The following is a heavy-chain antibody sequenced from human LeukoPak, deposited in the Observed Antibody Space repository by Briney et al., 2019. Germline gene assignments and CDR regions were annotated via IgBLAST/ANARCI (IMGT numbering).Heavy chain of an antibody. CDR3: ARDYYGSGSYSTDY. CDR1: GYTFTGYY. J-gene: IGHJ4*02. D-gene: IGHD3-10*01. Sequence: ASVKVSCKASGYTFTGYYMHWVRQAPGQGLEWMGWINPNSGGTNYAQKFQGRVTMTRDTSISTAYMELSRLRSDDTAVYYCARDYYGSGSYSTDYWGQGTLVTVSS. V-gene: IGHV1-2*02. CDR2: INPNSGGT.